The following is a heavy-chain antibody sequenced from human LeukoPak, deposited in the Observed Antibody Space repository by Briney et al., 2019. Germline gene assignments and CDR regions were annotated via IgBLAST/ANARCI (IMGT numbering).Heavy chain of an antibody. CDR3: ARVVLTDYYDSSGYYFDY. CDR1: GGSISSYY. Sequence: SETLSLTCSVSGGSISSYYGSWIRQPPGMGLEWIGYIFYSGATNYNPSLKSRVTISVDTSMNQFSLKLSSVTAADTAVYYCARVVLTDYYDSSGYYFDYWGQGTLVTVSS. CDR2: IFYSGAT. V-gene: IGHV4-59*01. J-gene: IGHJ4*02. D-gene: IGHD3-22*01.